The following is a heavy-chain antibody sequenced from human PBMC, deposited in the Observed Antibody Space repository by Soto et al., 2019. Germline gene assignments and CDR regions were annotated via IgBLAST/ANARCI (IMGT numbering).Heavy chain of an antibody. D-gene: IGHD2-2*01. CDR2: INPSGGST. CDR3: ARDGGYCSSTSCQDYYMDV. V-gene: IGHV1-46*03. Sequence: ASVKVSCKASGYTFTSYYMHWVRQAPGQGLEWMGIINPSGGSTSYAQKFQGRVTMTRDTSTSTVYMELSSLKSEDTAVYYCARDGGYCSSTSCQDYYMDVWGKGTTVTVSS. J-gene: IGHJ6*03. CDR1: GYTFTSYY.